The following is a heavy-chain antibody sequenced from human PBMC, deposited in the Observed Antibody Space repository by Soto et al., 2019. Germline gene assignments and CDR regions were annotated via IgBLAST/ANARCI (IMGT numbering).Heavy chain of an antibody. CDR1: GFTFSDYY. J-gene: IGHJ4*02. D-gene: IGHD2-21*02. V-gene: IGHV3-11*06. Sequence: GGSLRLSCAASGFTFSDYYMSWIRQAPGKGLEWVSYISSSSSYTNYADSVKGRFTISRDNAKNSLYLQMNSLRAEDTAVYYCARGTCKRGGDCSYYFDYWGQGTLVTVSS. CDR2: ISSSSSYT. CDR3: ARGTCKRGGDCSYYFDY.